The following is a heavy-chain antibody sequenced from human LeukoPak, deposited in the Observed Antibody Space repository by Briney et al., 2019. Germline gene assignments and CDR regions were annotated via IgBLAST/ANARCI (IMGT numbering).Heavy chain of an antibody. CDR2: ISIRGDST. J-gene: IGHJ4*02. CDR3: VKGPRPDITVAHTVEN. CDR1: GFIFSNYA. V-gene: IGHV3-23*01. D-gene: IGHD6-19*01. Sequence: PWGSLRLSCAASGFIFSNYAMSWVRQVPGRGLDWVSTISIRGDSTYVADSVKGRFTISRDNSKNSLYLQMNAVRAEDTAVYYCVKGPRPDITVAHTVENWGQGTLVTVSS.